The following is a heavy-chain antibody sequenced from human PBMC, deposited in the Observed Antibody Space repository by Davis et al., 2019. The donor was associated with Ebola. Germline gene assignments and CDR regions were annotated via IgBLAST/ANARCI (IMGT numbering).Heavy chain of an antibody. CDR2: ISSSSSYI. Sequence: PGGSLRLSCAASGFTFSSYSMNWVRQAPGKGLEWVSSISSSSSYIYYADSVKGLFTISRDNAKNSLYLQMNSLRAEDTAVYYCARVAHGDFWSGSYFDYWGQGTLVTVSS. J-gene: IGHJ4*02. V-gene: IGHV3-21*01. CDR1: GFTFSSYS. D-gene: IGHD3-3*01. CDR3: ARVAHGDFWSGSYFDY.